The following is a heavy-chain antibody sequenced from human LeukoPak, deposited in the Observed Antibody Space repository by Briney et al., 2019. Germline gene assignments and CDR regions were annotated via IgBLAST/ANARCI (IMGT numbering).Heavy chain of an antibody. J-gene: IGHJ2*01. CDR1: GFTFSSYW. Sequence: PGGSLRLSCAASGFTFSSYWMHWVRQAPGKGLVWVSRINSDGSSTTYADSVKGRFTISRDNAKNTLYLQMNSLRAEDTAVYYWARDRAGGNSRYFDLWGRGTLVTVSS. V-gene: IGHV3-74*01. CDR3: ARDRAGGNSRYFDL. CDR2: INSDGSST. D-gene: IGHD4-23*01.